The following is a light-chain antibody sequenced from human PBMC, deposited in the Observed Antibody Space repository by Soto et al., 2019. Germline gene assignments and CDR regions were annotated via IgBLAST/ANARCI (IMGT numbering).Light chain of an antibody. J-gene: IGKJ4*01. V-gene: IGKV3-11*01. CDR2: DAS. CDR1: QSIGDY. CDR3: QQRSSWLT. Sequence: EIVLTQSPATLSLSPVERATLSTRASQSIGDYLAWYQHKPAQAPRLLIYDASKRATGIPARFNGSGSGTDFTLTISSLEPEDFAVYYCQQRSSWLTFGGGTKVDI.